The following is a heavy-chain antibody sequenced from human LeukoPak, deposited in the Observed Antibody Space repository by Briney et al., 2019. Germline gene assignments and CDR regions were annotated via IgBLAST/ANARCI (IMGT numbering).Heavy chain of an antibody. Sequence: GGSLSLSCAASGFNFNSYAVHWLRQAPGKGLQWVAVISYDGSYKNYADSVKGRFPIYRETSKTTLYLQMNSLRAEDTAVYYCATELRILSWGVDAFDIWGQGTMVTVSS. D-gene: IGHD3-16*01. CDR1: GFNFNSYA. CDR3: ATELRILSWGVDAFDI. CDR2: ISYDGSYK. J-gene: IGHJ3*02. V-gene: IGHV3-30*04.